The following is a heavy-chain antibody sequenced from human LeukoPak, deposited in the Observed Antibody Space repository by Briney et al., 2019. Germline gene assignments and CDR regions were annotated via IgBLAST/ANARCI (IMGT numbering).Heavy chain of an antibody. CDR3: AGSFGLGNDAFDV. V-gene: IGHV6-1*01. D-gene: IGHD7-27*01. CDR1: GGSVSSNTGA. CDR2: TFYRSRWYN. J-gene: IGHJ3*01. Sequence: SQTLSLTCAISGGSVSSNTGAWNWFRQSPSRGLEWLGRTFYRSRWYNDNAVSVKSRININPDTSKNQFSLLLNSVSPEDTAVYYCAGSFGLGNDAFDVWGQGTVVTVSS.